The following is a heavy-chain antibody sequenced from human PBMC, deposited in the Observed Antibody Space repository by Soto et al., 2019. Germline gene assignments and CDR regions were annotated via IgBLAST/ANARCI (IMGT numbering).Heavy chain of an antibody. CDR2: ISSSSSYI. J-gene: IGHJ5*02. V-gene: IGHV3-21*01. CDR1: GFTFSSYS. CDR3: ARDPYSVVVVAATPNWFDP. Sequence: GGSLRLSCAASGFTFSSYSMNWVRQAPGKGLEWVSSISSSSSYIYYADSVKGRFTISRDNAKNSLYLQMNSLRAEDTAVYYCARDPYSVVVVAATPNWFDPWGQGTLVTVSS. D-gene: IGHD2-15*01.